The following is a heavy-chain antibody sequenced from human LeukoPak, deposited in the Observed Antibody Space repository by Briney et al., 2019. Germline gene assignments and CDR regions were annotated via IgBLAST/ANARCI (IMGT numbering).Heavy chain of an antibody. J-gene: IGHJ4*02. D-gene: IGHD3-22*01. CDR3: ARQRSGYYYFDY. CDR2: IYYSGST. Sequence: PSETLSLTCTVSGGSISSSSYYWGWIRQPPGKGLEWIGSIYYSGSTYYNPSLKSRVTISVHTSKNQFSLKLSSVTAADTAVYYCARQRSGYYYFDYWGQGTLVTVSS. V-gene: IGHV4-39*01. CDR1: GGSISSSSYY.